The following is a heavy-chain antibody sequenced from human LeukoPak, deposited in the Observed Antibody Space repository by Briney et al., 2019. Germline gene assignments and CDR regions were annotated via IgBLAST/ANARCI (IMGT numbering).Heavy chain of an antibody. CDR3: ARGTRWLQSKFVRFDY. Sequence: GGSLRLSCAASGFTFSSYSMNWVRQAPGKGLEWVSSISSSSSYIYYADSVKGRFTISRDNAKNSLYPQMNSLRAEDTAVYYCARGTRWLQSKFVRFDYWGQGTLVTVSS. J-gene: IGHJ4*02. CDR2: ISSSSSYI. D-gene: IGHD5-24*01. CDR1: GFTFSSYS. V-gene: IGHV3-21*01.